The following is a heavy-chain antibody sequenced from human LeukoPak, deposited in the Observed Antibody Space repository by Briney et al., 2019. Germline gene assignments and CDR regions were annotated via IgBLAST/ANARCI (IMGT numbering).Heavy chain of an antibody. V-gene: IGHV3-15*01. CDR3: TTDEIAVAQFDY. Sequence: GGSLRLSCAASGFTFSNALMSWVRQAPGKGLEWVGRIKSKTDGGTTDYAAPVKGRFTISRDDSKNTLYLQMNSLKAEDTAVYYCTTDEIAVAQFDYWGQGTLVTVSS. CDR2: IKSKTDGGTT. J-gene: IGHJ4*02. D-gene: IGHD6-19*01. CDR1: GFTFSNAL.